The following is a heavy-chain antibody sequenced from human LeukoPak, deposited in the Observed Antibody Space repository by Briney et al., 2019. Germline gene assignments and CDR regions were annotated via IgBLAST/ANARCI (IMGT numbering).Heavy chain of an antibody. CDR2: IRYDGSNK. V-gene: IGHV3-30*02. CDR3: AKDQGPRDPFFLPDY. CDR1: GFTFSSYG. J-gene: IGHJ4*02. Sequence: PGGSLRLSCAASGFTFSSYGMHWVRQAPGKGLEWVAFIRYDGSNKYYADSVKGRFTISRDNSKNTLYLRMNSLRAEDTAVYYCAKDQGPRDPFFLPDYWGQGTLVTVSS. D-gene: IGHD2/OR15-2a*01.